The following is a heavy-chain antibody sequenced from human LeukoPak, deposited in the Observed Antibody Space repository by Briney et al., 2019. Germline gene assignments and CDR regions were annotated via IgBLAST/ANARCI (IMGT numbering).Heavy chain of an antibody. D-gene: IGHD2-15*01. V-gene: IGHV4-4*07. CDR1: GGSISNYY. CDR3: AREATLGYCSGGTCYSAYYFDY. CDR2: IYTSGST. Sequence: SETLSLTCTVSGGSISNYYWSWIRQPAGKGLEWIGRIYTSGSTNYNPSLKSRVTISVDTSKNQFTLKLSSVTAADTAVYYCAREATLGYCSGGTCYSAYYFDYWGQGTLVTVSP. J-gene: IGHJ4*02.